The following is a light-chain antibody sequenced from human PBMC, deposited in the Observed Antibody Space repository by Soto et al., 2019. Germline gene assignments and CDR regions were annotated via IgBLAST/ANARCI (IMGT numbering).Light chain of an antibody. V-gene: IGKV1-9*01. CDR3: QQLNTYPHT. J-gene: IGKJ2*01. CDR2: AAS. Sequence: DIQLTQSPSFLSASVGDRVTITCRASQGISSSLAWFQQKPGKAPKLLIYAASTLQSRVPSRFSGSGSGTDVTLTISSLQPEDFATYYCQQLNTYPHTFGQGTKLESK. CDR1: QGISSS.